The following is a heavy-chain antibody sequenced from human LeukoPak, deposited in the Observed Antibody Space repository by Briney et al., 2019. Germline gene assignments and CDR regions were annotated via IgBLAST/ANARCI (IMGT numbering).Heavy chain of an antibody. V-gene: IGHV3-30*04. CDR1: GFTFSSCA. J-gene: IGHJ4*02. CDR3: ARGVAIYDSSGYFDY. D-gene: IGHD3-22*01. CDR2: ISFDGRNE. Sequence: GGSLRRSCAASGFTFSSCAMHWVRQAPGKGLEWVATISFDGRNEYYADSVKGRFTISRDNSKNTLYLQMNSLRAEDTAVYYCARGVAIYDSSGYFDYWGQGTLVTVSS.